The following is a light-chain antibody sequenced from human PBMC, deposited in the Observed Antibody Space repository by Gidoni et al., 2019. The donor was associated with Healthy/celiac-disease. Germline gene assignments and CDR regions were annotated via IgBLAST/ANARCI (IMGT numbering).Light chain of an antibody. V-gene: IGKV3-15*01. CDR1: QSVSSN. J-gene: IGKJ2*01. CDR3: QQYNNWPYT. CDR2: GSS. Sequence: EIVMTQSPATLSVSPGERATLSCRASQSVSSNLAWYQQTPGQAPRLLIYGSSTRATGSPARFSGSGSVTDFTLTISSLQSEDFAVYYCQQYNNWPYTFGQGTKLEIK.